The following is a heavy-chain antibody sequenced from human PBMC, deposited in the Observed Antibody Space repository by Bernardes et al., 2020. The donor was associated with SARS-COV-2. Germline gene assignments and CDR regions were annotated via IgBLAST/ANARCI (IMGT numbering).Heavy chain of an antibody. CDR3: ARAVSPDYGDYVASFDY. Sequence: SETLSLTCTVSGGSISSYYWSWIRQPPGKGLEWIGYIYYSGSTNYNPSLKSRVTISVDTSKNQFSLKLSSVTAADTAVYYCARAVSPDYGDYVASFDYWGQGTLVTVSS. J-gene: IGHJ4*02. D-gene: IGHD4-17*01. V-gene: IGHV4-59*01. CDR2: IYYSGST. CDR1: GGSISSYY.